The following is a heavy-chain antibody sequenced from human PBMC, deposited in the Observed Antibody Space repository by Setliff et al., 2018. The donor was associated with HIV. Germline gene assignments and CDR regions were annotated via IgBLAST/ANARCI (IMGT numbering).Heavy chain of an antibody. CDR1: DGSFSGYS. Sequence: LSLTCGVDDGSFSGYSWSWIRQSPGKGLEWIGEVSRGGSTTYNPSLTGRVSVSVDTSKSQFSLKLSSVTAADTAVYYCARVPPLKAFGGVISLYYFDYWGQGTLVTVSS. D-gene: IGHD3-16*02. J-gene: IGHJ4*02. CDR3: ARVPPLKAFGGVISLYYFDY. V-gene: IGHV4-34*01. CDR2: VSRGGST.